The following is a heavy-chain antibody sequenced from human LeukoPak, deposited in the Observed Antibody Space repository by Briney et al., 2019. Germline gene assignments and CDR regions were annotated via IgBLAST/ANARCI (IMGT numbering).Heavy chain of an antibody. V-gene: IGHV3-21*01. Sequence: GGSLRLSCAASGFTFSSYSMNWVRQAPGKGLEWVSSISSSSSYIYYADSVKGRFTISRDNAKNSLYLQMNSLRAEDTAVYYCARDRDTGYSSGWYRAVEGGYTYYFDYWGQGTLVTVSS. CDR2: ISSSSSYI. J-gene: IGHJ4*02. D-gene: IGHD6-19*01. CDR3: ARDRDTGYSSGWYRAVEGGYTYYFDY. CDR1: GFTFSSYS.